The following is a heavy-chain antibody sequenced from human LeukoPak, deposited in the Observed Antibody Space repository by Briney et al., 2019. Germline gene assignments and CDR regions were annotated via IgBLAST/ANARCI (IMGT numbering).Heavy chain of an antibody. D-gene: IGHD6-13*01. J-gene: IGHJ4*02. V-gene: IGHV4-39*07. CDR1: GASISGSGYY. CDR3: ARINQQLVID. CDR2: IYYSGST. Sequence: PSETLSLTCAVSGASISGSGYYWVWIRQPPGKGLEWNGNIYYSGSTYYNPSLKSRVTISVDTSKNQVSLKLSSVTAADTAVYYCARINQQLVIDWGQGTLVTVSS.